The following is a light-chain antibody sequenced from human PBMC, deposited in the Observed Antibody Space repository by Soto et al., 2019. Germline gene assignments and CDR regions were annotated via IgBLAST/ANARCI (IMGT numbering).Light chain of an antibody. CDR1: SSDIGAYNY. Sequence: QSALTQPASVSGSPGQSIAISCTGTSSDIGAYNYVSWYQQHPGKAPKLMIYDVSNRPSGVSNRFSGSKSGNTASLTISGLQAEDEADYYCSSHTSSGTYVFGSGTMVTVL. CDR3: SSHTSSGTYV. J-gene: IGLJ1*01. V-gene: IGLV2-14*01. CDR2: DVS.